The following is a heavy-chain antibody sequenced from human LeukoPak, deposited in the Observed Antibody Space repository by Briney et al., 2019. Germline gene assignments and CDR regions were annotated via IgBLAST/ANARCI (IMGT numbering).Heavy chain of an antibody. CDR2: IYYSGNT. J-gene: IGHJ4*02. V-gene: IGHV4-39*01. CDR1: GGSINSGSYY. Sequence: SETLSLTCTVSGGSINSGSYYWGWIRQPPEKGLEWIGTIYYSGNTYYNSSLKSRVTISVDTSKKQFSLKLNSVTAADTAVYYCAGLSSYDILTGYYRPYYFHYWGQGTLVTVSS. CDR3: AGLSSYDILTGYYRPYYFHY. D-gene: IGHD3-9*01.